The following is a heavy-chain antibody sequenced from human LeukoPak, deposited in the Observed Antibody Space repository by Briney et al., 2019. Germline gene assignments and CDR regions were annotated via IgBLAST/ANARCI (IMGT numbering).Heavy chain of an antibody. CDR3: ARHATMVRGVMGWFDP. Sequence: ASVKVSCKASGYTFTSYGISWVRQAPGQGLEWMGWISAYNGNTNYAQKLQGRVTMTTDTSTSTAYMELRSLRSDDTAVYYCARHATMVRGVMGWFDPWGQGTLVTVSS. CDR1: GYTFTSYG. V-gene: IGHV1-18*01. CDR2: ISAYNGNT. D-gene: IGHD3-10*01. J-gene: IGHJ5*02.